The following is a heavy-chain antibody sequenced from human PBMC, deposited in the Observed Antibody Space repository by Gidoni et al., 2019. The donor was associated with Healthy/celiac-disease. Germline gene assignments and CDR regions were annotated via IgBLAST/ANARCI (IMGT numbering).Heavy chain of an antibody. Sequence: EVQLVESGGGLVKPGGSLRLSCAASVFTFSGYSMNLVRQAPGKGLEWVSSISSSSSYIYYADSVKGRFTISRDNAKNSLYLQMNSLRAEDTAVYYCARDLGDTAMVYYGMDVWGQGTTVTVSS. J-gene: IGHJ6*02. CDR2: ISSSSSYI. D-gene: IGHD5-18*01. V-gene: IGHV3-21*01. CDR1: VFTFSGYS. CDR3: ARDLGDTAMVYYGMDV.